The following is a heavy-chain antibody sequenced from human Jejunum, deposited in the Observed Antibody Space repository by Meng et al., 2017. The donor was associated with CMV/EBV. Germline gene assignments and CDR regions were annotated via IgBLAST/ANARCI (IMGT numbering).Heavy chain of an antibody. D-gene: IGHD2-2*01. J-gene: IGHJ4*02. V-gene: IGHV1-18*01. CDR1: GYTFTNHG. CDR2: ISLYNGNT. Sequence: QVQLVQSGPDVKKPGASVKVSCKASGYTFTNHGITWVRQAPGQGLEWMGWISLYNGNTNYAPKFQGRVTMTTDTSTSTAYMELRSLRNDDTAVYYCTKGRTVVVIPTGDFDSWGQGTRVTVAS. CDR3: TKGRTVVVIPTGDFDS.